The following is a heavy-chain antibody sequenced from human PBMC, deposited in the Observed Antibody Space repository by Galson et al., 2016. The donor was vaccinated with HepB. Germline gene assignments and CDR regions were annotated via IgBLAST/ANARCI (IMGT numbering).Heavy chain of an antibody. CDR1: GFTVSNNY. V-gene: IGHV3-53*01. CDR2: IYSTGVT. CDR3: VSRRYSSSWYDS. J-gene: IGHJ5*01. Sequence: SLRLSCAASGFTVSNNYVTWVRQAPGKGLEWVSLIYSTGVTRYADSVKGRFTISRDSSKNTVYLQMNSLRAEDTAVYYCVSRRYSSSWYDSWGQGTLVTVSS. D-gene: IGHD2-2*01.